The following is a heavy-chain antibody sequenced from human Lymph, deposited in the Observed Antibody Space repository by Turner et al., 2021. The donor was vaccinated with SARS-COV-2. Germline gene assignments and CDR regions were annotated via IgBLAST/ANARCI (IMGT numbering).Heavy chain of an antibody. D-gene: IGHD2-21*02. CDR1: GGSMNHNY. V-gene: IGHV4-59*01. CDR3: ARQTVNDWFDP. J-gene: IGHJ5*02. CDR2: SFARWST. Sequence: QVPLQESGTRLVRPLATLSLTWPVSGGSMNHNYWSWIRQPPGKRLEWIGFSFARWSTNSNTSRKSIVTISVDTSENQFSLKLTAVTAADTARYYCARQTVNDWFDPWGQGTLVTVSS.